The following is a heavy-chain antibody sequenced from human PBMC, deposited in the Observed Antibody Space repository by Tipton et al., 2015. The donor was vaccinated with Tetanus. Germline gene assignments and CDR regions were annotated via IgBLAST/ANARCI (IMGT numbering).Heavy chain of an antibody. D-gene: IGHD6-25*01. CDR3: ASGSALDY. J-gene: IGHJ4*02. CDR1: GFIFSSYT. CDR2: ISSTSSYI. V-gene: IGHV3-21*01. Sequence: SLRLSCEVSGFIFSSYTMNWVRQAPGKGLEWVSSISSTSSYIYYTDSLKGRFTISRDNAKSSLYLQMNSLRAEDTAVYFCASGSALDYWGPGTQVTVSS.